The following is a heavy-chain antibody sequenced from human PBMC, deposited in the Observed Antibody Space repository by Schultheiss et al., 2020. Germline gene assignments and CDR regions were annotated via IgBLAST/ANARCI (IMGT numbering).Heavy chain of an antibody. CDR1: GGSISSGGYS. D-gene: IGHD4-23*01. V-gene: IGHV4-61*08. J-gene: IGHJ4*02. CDR3: ARGWDYGGNYHFDY. Sequence: SETLSLTCAVSGGSISSGGYSWSWIRQPPGKGLEWIGYLYDSESTNYNPSLESRVTISVDTSKSQFSLRLTSVTAADTAVYYCARGWDYGGNYHFDYWGQGTLVTVSS. CDR2: LYDSEST.